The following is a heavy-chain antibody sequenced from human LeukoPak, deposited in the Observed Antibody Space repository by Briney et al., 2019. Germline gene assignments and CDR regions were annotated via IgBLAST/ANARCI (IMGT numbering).Heavy chain of an antibody. D-gene: IGHD3-22*01. Sequence: ASVKVSCKASVYTFTGYYMHWVRQAPGQGLEWMGWINPNSGGTNYAQKFQGRVTMTRDTSISTAYMELSRLRSDDTAVYYCARSSSSGRANAFDIWGQGTMVTVSS. CDR2: INPNSGGT. CDR3: ARSSSSGRANAFDI. CDR1: VYTFTGYY. J-gene: IGHJ3*02. V-gene: IGHV1-2*02.